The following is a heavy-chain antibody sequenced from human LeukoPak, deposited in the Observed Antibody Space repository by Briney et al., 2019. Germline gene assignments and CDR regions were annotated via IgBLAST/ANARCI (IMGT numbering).Heavy chain of an antibody. D-gene: IGHD5-12*01. CDR3: ARTIRPGGPTVGF. CDR1: GYTFTGYY. J-gene: IGHJ4*02. Sequence: ASVKVSCKASGYTFTGYYMHWVRQAPGQGLEWMGWINPNSGGTDYAQKFQGRVTMTRDTSISTAYMELSRLRSDDTAVYYCARTIRPGGPTVGFWGQGTLVTVSS. V-gene: IGHV1-2*02. CDR2: INPNSGGT.